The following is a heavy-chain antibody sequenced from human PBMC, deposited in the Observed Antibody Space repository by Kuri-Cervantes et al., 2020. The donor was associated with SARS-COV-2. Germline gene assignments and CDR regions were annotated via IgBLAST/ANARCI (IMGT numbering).Heavy chain of an antibody. D-gene: IGHD2-15*01. V-gene: IGHV4-38-2*02. Sequence: SETLSLTCTVSGYSISSGYYWGWIRQPPGKGLEWIGSIYYSGSTYYNSSLKSRVTISVDTSKNQFSLKLSSVTAADTAVYYCAIAWSTFDYWGQGTLVTVSS. J-gene: IGHJ4*02. CDR3: AIAWSTFDY. CDR1: GYSISSGYY. CDR2: IYYSGST.